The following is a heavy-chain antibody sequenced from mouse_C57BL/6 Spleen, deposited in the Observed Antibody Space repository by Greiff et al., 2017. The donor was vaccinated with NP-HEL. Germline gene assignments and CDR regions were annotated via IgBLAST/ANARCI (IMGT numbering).Heavy chain of an antibody. Sequence: QVQLQQPGAELVMPGASVKLSCKASGYTFTSYWMHWVKQRPGQGLEWIGELDPSDSYTNYNQKFKGKSTLTVDKSSSTAYMQLSSLTAEDSAVYYCAEITTGDWGQGTTLTVSS. CDR1: GYTFTSYW. V-gene: IGHV1-69*01. J-gene: IGHJ2*01. D-gene: IGHD1-1*01. CDR2: LDPSDSYT. CDR3: AEITTGD.